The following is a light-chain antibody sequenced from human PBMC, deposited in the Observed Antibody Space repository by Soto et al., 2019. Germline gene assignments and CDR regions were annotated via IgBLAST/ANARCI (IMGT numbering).Light chain of an antibody. Sequence: QSVLTQPPSVSAAPGQQISIPCSGSSSNVGKNYVSWYQQLPGTAPKLLIYDNSQRPPGIPDRFSGSKSGTSATLGITGLQAGDEADYYCGTWDSSLSGVVLGGGTKLTVL. V-gene: IGLV1-51*01. CDR2: DNS. CDR1: SSNVGKNY. CDR3: GTWDSSLSGVV. J-gene: IGLJ2*01.